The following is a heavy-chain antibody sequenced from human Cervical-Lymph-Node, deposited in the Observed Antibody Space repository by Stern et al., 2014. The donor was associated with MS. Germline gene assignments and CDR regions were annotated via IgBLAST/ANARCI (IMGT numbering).Heavy chain of an antibody. Sequence: QVTLKESGPTLVKPTQTLKLTCRVSGFSLSSVGEGVGWIRQPPGKALEWLALIYWDDDRRYRPSLKGRLTITKDTSKNLVVLKMTNMDPMDTATYYCAHSSLSVGVSFDYWGQGTLITVSS. V-gene: IGHV2-5*02. D-gene: IGHD3-10*01. CDR3: AHSSLSVGVSFDY. CDR2: IYWDDDR. J-gene: IGHJ4*02. CDR1: GFSLSSVGEG.